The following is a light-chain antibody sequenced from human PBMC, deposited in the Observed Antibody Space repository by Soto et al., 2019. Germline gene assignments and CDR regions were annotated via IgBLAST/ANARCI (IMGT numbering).Light chain of an antibody. Sequence: QSVLTQPRSVSGAPGQTVTISCNGSSSNIGAAYGVHLYQQLPGAAPRLLIHANNNRPSGVPDRFSDSKSGTSASLAITGLQAEDEAYFYCQSYDSSLSPPYVFGTGTKLTVL. V-gene: IGLV1-40*01. CDR2: ANN. CDR1: SSNIGAAYG. J-gene: IGLJ1*01. CDR3: QSYDSSLSPPYV.